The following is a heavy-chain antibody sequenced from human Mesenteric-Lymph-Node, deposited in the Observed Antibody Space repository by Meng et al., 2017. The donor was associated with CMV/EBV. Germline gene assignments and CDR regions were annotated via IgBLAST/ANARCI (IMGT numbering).Heavy chain of an antibody. CDR1: GFTFSNAW. D-gene: IGHD1-14*01. Sequence: GGSLRLSCAVSGFTFSNAWMSWVRQAPGKGLEWIGRIKSKTDGETRDYAAPVKGRFTISRDDSKHTLYLEMNSLKTEDAAIYYCTTWYNGMDVWGQGTTVTVSS. V-gene: IGHV3-15*01. CDR3: TTWYNGMDV. J-gene: IGHJ6*02. CDR2: IKSKTDGETR.